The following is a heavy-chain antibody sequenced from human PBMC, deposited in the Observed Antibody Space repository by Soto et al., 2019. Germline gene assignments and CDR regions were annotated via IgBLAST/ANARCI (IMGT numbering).Heavy chain of an antibody. CDR1: GFTFSSYG. CDR3: ARGYGSGSYYTCFDY. J-gene: IGHJ4*02. Sequence: GGSLRLSCAASGFTFSSYGMHWVRQAPGKGLEWVAVIWYDGSNKYYADSVKGRFTISRDNSKNTLYLQMNSLRAEDTAVYYCARGYGSGSYYTCFDYWGQGTLVTVSS. CDR2: IWYDGSNK. V-gene: IGHV3-33*01. D-gene: IGHD3-10*01.